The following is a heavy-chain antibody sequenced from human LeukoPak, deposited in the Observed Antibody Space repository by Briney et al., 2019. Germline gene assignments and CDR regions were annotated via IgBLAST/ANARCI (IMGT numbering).Heavy chain of an antibody. Sequence: GGSLRLSCAASGFTFSSYAMHWVRQAPGKGLEYVSAISSNGGSTYYANSVKGRFTISRDNSKNTLYLQMGSLRAEDMAMYYCARVMVRGVIDYYYYGMDVWGQGTTVTVSS. D-gene: IGHD3-10*01. CDR1: GFTFSSYA. V-gene: IGHV3-64*01. J-gene: IGHJ6*02. CDR3: ARVMVRGVIDYYYYGMDV. CDR2: ISSNGGST.